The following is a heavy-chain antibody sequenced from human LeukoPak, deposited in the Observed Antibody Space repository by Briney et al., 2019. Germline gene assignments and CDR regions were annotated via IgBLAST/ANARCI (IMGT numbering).Heavy chain of an antibody. D-gene: IGHD6-25*01. J-gene: IGHJ4*02. V-gene: IGHV3-30*02. Sequence: GGSLRLSCAVSGFTFSTYGMHWVRQAPGKGPEWVAFIRYDGSNKYYADSVKSRFTISRDNSKNTLYLQMNSLRAEDTAVYYCANSGTEVDYWGQGTLVTVSS. CDR1: GFTFSTYG. CDR2: IRYDGSNK. CDR3: ANSGTEVDY.